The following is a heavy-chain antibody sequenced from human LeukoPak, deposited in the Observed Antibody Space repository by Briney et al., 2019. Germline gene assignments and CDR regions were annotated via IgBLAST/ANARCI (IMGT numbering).Heavy chain of an antibody. CDR2: INWNGGST. Sequence: GGSLRLSCAASGFTFDDYGMSWVRQAPGKGLEWVSGINWNGGSTGYADSVKGRFTISRDNFKNTLYLQMNSLRAEDTAVYYCAKEVIVGVSFDCWGQGTLVTVSS. CDR3: AKEVIVGVSFDC. J-gene: IGHJ4*02. CDR1: GFTFDDYG. V-gene: IGHV3-20*04. D-gene: IGHD1-26*01.